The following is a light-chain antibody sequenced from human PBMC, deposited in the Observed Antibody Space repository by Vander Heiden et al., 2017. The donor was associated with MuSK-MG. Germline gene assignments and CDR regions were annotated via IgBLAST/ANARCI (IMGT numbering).Light chain of an antibody. CDR1: DSNIGSTY. CDR3: AAWDDRLSGPV. J-gene: IGLJ2*01. V-gene: IGLV1-47*01. Sequence: QSVLTQPPSASGTPGQRVTISSSGSDSNIGSTYVYWYQPLPGTAPNLLSYRNNQRSAGVPDRFSGSKSGTSASLAISGRRAEDEADYYCAAWDDRLSGPVVGGGTKLTVL. CDR2: RNN.